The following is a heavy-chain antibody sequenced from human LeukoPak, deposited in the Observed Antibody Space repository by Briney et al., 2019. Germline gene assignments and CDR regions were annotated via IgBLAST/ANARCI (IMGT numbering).Heavy chain of an antibody. D-gene: IGHD5-18*01. V-gene: IGHV3-48*03. Sequence: PGGSLRLSCAASGFTFRLYEMSWVRQAPGKGLEWVSYISSTGSTIYYADSVKGRFTISRDNAKNLLDVQMNSLRAEDTAVYYCVRGYTYNSDYFDYWGQGALVTVSS. CDR2: ISSTGSTI. CDR1: GFTFRLYE. CDR3: VRGYTYNSDYFDY. J-gene: IGHJ4*02.